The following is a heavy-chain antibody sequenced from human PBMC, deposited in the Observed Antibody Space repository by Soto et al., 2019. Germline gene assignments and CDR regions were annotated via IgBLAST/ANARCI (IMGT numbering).Heavy chain of an antibody. CDR3: ARRGDTAMFPYWYFDR. CDR2: ISDISSYT. Sequence: GSLRLSCAASGFTFRSYRMKWVRQAPGKGLEWVSSISDISSYTYYADSMKGRFTISRDNAENALYLDMNSLRAEDTAVYYCARRGDTAMFPYWYFDRWGRGTLVTVSS. V-gene: IGHV3-21*01. CDR1: GFTFRSYR. J-gene: IGHJ2*01. D-gene: IGHD5-18*01.